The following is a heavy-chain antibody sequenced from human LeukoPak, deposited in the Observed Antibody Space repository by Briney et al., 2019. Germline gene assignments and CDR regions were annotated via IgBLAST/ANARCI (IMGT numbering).Heavy chain of an antibody. D-gene: IGHD1-26*01. CDR1: GYSLSAYY. J-gene: IGHJ4*02. Sequence: GASVKVSCKASGYSLSAYYMHWVRQAPGQGLEWMGCIVPNSGGTDYAQKFQGRVTMTRDTSISTAYMELSRLRSDDTAVFYCALSVGATMGFDYWGQGTLVTVSS. CDR2: IVPNSGGT. V-gene: IGHV1-2*02. CDR3: ALSVGATMGFDY.